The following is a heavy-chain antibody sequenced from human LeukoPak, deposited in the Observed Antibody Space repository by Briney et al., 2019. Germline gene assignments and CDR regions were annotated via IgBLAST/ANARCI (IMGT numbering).Heavy chain of an antibody. CDR1: GGPLTDYY. D-gene: IGHD3-3*01. CDR2: INHSGST. CDR3: ARGKTYFDFWSGLGNWFDP. Sequence: PSDTLSLTCAVYGGPLTDYYWTWIRQAPGMGLNWIGDINHSGSTSYKPYLKSGVSISVDTSKNQFSLRLRSVTAADTAVYYCARGKTYFDFWSGLGNWFDPWGQGTLVTVSS. J-gene: IGHJ5*02. V-gene: IGHV4-34*01.